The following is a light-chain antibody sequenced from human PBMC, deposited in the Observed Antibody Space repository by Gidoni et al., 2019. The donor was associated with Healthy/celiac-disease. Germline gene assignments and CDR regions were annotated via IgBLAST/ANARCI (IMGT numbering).Light chain of an antibody. CDR3: QQCNSYSGT. CDR1: QSISSW. Sequence: EIQMTQSPSTLSASVGDRVTITCRASQSISSWLAWYQQKPGKAPKLLIYDASSLESGVPSRFSGSGSGTEFTLTISSLQPDYFATYYCQQCNSYSGTFGQGTKVEIK. CDR2: DAS. V-gene: IGKV1-5*01. J-gene: IGKJ1*01.